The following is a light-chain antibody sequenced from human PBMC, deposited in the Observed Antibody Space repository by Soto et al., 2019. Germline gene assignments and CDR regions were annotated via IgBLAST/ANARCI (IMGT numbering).Light chain of an antibody. CDR1: RSVASN. J-gene: IGKJ2*01. Sequence: EVVMTQSPATLSVSAGERATLSCRASRSVASNLVWYQHKPGQGPRLLLYGASTRASGIPARFSGSGSGTEFTLTISSLQPEDFAVYYCQQYQQWPFYTFGQGTKVDI. CDR2: GAS. CDR3: QQYQQWPFYT. V-gene: IGKV3-15*01.